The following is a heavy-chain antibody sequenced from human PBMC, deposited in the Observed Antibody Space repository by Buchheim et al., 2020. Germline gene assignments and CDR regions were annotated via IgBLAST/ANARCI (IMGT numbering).Heavy chain of an antibody. CDR1: GFTFSSYA. V-gene: IGHV3-23*01. CDR2: ISGSGGST. Sequence: EVQLLESGGGLVQPGGSLRLSCAASGFTFSSYAMSWVRQAPGKGLEWVSAISGSGGSTYYADSVKGRFTISRDNSKNTLYLQMNSLRAEDTAVYYCARYYDFWSGYPLDYYGMDVWGQGTT. CDR3: ARYYDFWSGYPLDYYGMDV. J-gene: IGHJ6*02. D-gene: IGHD3-3*01.